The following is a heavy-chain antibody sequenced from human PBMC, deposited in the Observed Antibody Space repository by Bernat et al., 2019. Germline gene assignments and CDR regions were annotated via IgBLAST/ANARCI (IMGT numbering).Heavy chain of an antibody. CDR3: ARDRDYYGSGSSDY. J-gene: IGHJ4*02. D-gene: IGHD3-10*01. CDR1: GFTFSSYA. V-gene: IGHV3-33*08. CDR2: IWYDGSNK. Sequence: QVQLVESGGGVVQPGRSLRLSCAASGFTFSSYAMHWVRQAPGKGLEWVAVIWYDGSNKYYADFVKGRFTISRDNSKNTLYLQMNSLRAEDRAVYYCARDRDYYGSGSSDYWGQGTLVTVSS.